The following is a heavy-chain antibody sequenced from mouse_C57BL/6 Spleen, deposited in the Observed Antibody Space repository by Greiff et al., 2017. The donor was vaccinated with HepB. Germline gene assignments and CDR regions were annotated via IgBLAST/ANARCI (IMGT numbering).Heavy chain of an antibody. Sequence: VQLQQSGAELVRPGSSVKLSCKASGYTFTSYWMDWVKQRPGQGLEWIGNIYPSDSETHYNQKFKDKATLTVDKSSSTAYMQLSSLTSEDSAVYYCARRSYYGSSNLGYFDVWGTGTTVTVSS. CDR3: ARRSYYGSSNLGYFDV. D-gene: IGHD1-1*01. J-gene: IGHJ1*03. CDR2: IYPSDSET. V-gene: IGHV1-61*01. CDR1: GYTFTSYW.